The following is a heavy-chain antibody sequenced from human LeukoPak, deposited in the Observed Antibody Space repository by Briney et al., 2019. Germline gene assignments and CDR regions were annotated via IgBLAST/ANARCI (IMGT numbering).Heavy chain of an antibody. Sequence: GGSLRLSCAASGFTFSSYWMSWVRQAPGKGLEWVANIKQDGSEKHYVDSVKGRFTISRDNAKNSLYLQMNSLRAEDTAVYYCARDHGGYCSGGSCYLAEYFQHWGQGTLVTVSS. V-gene: IGHV3-7*03. J-gene: IGHJ1*01. CDR3: ARDHGGYCSGGSCYLAEYFQH. CDR2: IKQDGSEK. D-gene: IGHD2-15*01. CDR1: GFTFSSYW.